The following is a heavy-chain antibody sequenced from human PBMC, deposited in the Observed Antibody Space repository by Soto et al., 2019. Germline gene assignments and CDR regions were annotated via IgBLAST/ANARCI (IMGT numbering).Heavy chain of an antibody. J-gene: IGHJ4*02. CDR3: GKVSTYYYDSTFDY. CDR1: GFTCSSYG. CDR2: ISYDGNYK. Sequence: GGSLRHSCAASGFTCSSYGMHWVRQAPGKGLEWVAIISYDGNYKHHADSVKGRFTISRDNSKNTLYLQMNSLRAEDTAVYYCGKVSTYYYDSTFDYWGQGTLVTVSS. V-gene: IGHV3-30*18. D-gene: IGHD3-22*01.